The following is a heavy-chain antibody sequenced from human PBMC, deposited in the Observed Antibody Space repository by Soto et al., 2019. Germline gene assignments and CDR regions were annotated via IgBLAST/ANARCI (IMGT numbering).Heavy chain of an antibody. CDR1: GFTVSSNY. V-gene: IGHV3-53*04. CDR3: ASSGYCSGGSCYSRAFAY. D-gene: IGHD2-15*01. J-gene: IGHJ4*02. Sequence: EVQLVESGGGLVQPGGSLRLSCAASGFTVSSNYMSWVRQAPGKGLEWVSVIYSGGSTYYADSVKGRFTISRHNSKNTLYLQMNSLRAEDTAVYYCASSGYCSGGSCYSRAFAYWGQGTLVTVSS. CDR2: IYSGGST.